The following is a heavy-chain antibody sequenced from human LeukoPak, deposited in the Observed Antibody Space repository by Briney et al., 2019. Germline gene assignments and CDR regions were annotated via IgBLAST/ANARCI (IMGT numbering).Heavy chain of an antibody. CDR3: ARGGNYWPQWWFDP. CDR2: IYYSGST. V-gene: IGHV4-39*07. D-gene: IGHD1-26*01. Sequence: PSETLSLTCTVSGGSISSSSYYWGWIRQPPGKGLEWIGSIYYSGSTYYNPSLKSRVTISVDTSKNQFSLELNSVTPADTAVYYCARGGNYWPQWWFDPWGRGTLVSVSS. CDR1: GGSISSSSYY. J-gene: IGHJ5*02.